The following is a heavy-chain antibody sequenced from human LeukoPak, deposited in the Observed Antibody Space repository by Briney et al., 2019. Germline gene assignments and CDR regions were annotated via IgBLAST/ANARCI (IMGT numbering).Heavy chain of an antibody. V-gene: IGHV4-34*01. J-gene: IGHJ3*02. CDR1: GGSFSGYY. D-gene: IGHD1-14*01. CDR3: ARVSGALPDDDLDI. Sequence: PSETLSLTCAVYGGSFSGYYWGWIRQPPGKGLEWIGEINHSGSTNYNPSLKSRVTISVDTSKNQFSLKLSSVTAADTAVYYCARVSGALPDDDLDIWGQGXMVTVSS. CDR2: INHSGST.